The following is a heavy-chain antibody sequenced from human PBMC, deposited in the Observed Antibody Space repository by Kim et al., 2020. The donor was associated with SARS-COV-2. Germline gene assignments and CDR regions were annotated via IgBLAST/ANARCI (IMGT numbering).Heavy chain of an antibody. CDR2: IIPIFGTA. CDR3: ARAHPPAEQDRWGGIPSYYYGMDV. CDR1: GGTFSSYA. V-gene: IGHV1-69*13. D-gene: IGHD1-26*01. J-gene: IGHJ6*02. Sequence: SVKVSCKASGGTFSSYAISWVRQAPGQGLEWMGGIIPIFGTANYAQKFQGRVTITADESTSTAYMELSSLRSEDTAVYYCARAHPPAEQDRWGGIPSYYYGMDVWGQGTTVTVSS.